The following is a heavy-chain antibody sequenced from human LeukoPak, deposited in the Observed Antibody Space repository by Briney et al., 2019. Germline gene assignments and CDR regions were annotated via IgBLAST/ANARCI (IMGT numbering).Heavy chain of an antibody. CDR1: GFSFSDYS. CDR2: ISRSSSPI. CDR3: ARSFNYVGWFDP. V-gene: IGHV3-48*01. J-gene: IGHJ5*02. D-gene: IGHD4-11*01. Sequence: PGGSLRLSCAASGFSFSDYSMNWVRQAPGKGLEWVSYISRSSSPIYYADSVKGRFTISRDNAKNSLYLQMNSLRAEDTAVYCCARSFNYVGWFDPWGQGTLVAVSS.